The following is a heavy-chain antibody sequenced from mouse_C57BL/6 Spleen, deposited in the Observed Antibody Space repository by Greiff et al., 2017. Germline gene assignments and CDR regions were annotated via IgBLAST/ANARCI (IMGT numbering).Heavy chain of an antibody. CDR3: ARRSYYVYDGSFAY. V-gene: IGHV1-55*01. CDR1: GYTFTSYW. J-gene: IGHJ3*01. Sequence: VQLQQSGAELVKPGASVKMSCKASGYTFTSYWMTWVKQRHGQGLEWIGDIYPSSGSTNYNEKFKSKATLTVDTASSTAYMQLSSLTSEDTAVYDYARRSYYVYDGSFAYWGQGTLVTVSA. D-gene: IGHD2-2*01. CDR2: IYPSSGST.